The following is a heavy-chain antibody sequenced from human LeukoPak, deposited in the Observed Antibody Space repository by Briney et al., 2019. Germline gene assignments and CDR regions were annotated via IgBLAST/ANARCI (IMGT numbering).Heavy chain of an antibody. CDR1: GFTFSSYA. D-gene: IGHD6-19*01. CDR3: AKDLSSGWSSAY. Sequence: GGSLRLSCAASGFTFSSYAMSWVRQAPGKGLEWVSAISGSGGSTYYADTVKGRFTISRDNSKNTLYLQMNSLRAEDTAVYYCAKDLSSGWSSAYWGQGTLVTVSS. V-gene: IGHV3-23*01. CDR2: ISGSGGST. J-gene: IGHJ4*02.